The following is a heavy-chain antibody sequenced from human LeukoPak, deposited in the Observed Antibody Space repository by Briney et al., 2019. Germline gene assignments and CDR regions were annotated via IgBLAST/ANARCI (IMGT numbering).Heavy chain of an antibody. J-gene: IGHJ6*02. CDR3: ATTVLGSYYYYGMDV. CDR2: FDPEDGET. V-gene: IGHV1-24*01. D-gene: IGHD3-10*01. CDR1: GYTLTELS. Sequence: GASVKVSCKVSGYTLTELSMHWVRQAPGKGLEWTGGFDPEDGETIYAQKFQGRVTMTEDTSTDTAYMELSSLRSEDTAVYYCATTVLGSYYYYGMDVWGQGTTVTVSS.